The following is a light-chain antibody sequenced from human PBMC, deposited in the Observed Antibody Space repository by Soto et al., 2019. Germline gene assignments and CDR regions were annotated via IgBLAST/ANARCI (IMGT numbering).Light chain of an antibody. V-gene: IGLV2-23*01. CDR2: EDS. CDR1: SSDVGGYNL. Sequence: QSALTQPASVSGSLGQSITIYCTGTSSDVGGYNLVSWYQHHPGKAPKVMIYEDSERPSGVSNRFSGSKSGNTASLTISGLQAEDEADYYCCSYAGPYTWVFGGGTKLTVL. CDR3: CSYAGPYTWV. J-gene: IGLJ3*02.